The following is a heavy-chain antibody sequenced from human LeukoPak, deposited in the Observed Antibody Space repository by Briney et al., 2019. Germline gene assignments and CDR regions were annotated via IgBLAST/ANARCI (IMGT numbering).Heavy chain of an antibody. CDR3: ARASDIAVTGFDC. Sequence: SETLSLTCTVSGASISSYYWSWIRQTPRKGLEWIGSIYNGGNINYKPSLKSRVTISMDTSKSHFSLSLTSVTAADTAVYFCARASDIAVTGFDCWGQGLLVTVSS. J-gene: IGHJ4*02. CDR2: IYNGGNI. V-gene: IGHV4-59*01. CDR1: GASISSYY. D-gene: IGHD6-19*01.